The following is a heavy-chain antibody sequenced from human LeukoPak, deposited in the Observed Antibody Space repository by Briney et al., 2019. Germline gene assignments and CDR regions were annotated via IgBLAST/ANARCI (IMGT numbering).Heavy chain of an antibody. CDR1: GYTFTGYY. V-gene: IGHV1-2*02. CDR3: ARALGDFWSGYSPRYYFDY. J-gene: IGHJ4*02. CDR2: INPNSGGT. Sequence: ASVKVSCKASGYTFTGYYMHWVRQAPGQGLEWMGWINPNSGGTNYAQKFQGRVTMTRDTSIGTAYMELSRLRSDDTAVYYCARALGDFWSGYSPRYYFDYWGQGTLVTVSS. D-gene: IGHD3-3*01.